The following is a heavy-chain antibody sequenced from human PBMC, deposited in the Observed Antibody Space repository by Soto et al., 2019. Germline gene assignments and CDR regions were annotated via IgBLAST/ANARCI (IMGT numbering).Heavy chain of an antibody. CDR3: AKWTSYPTWFGP. Sequence: QVQLQESGPGLVKPSETLSLTCTVSGGSISSDYWSWIRRSPGKGLEWIGYTYYIGNTNYNPSLESRATISLDRSKNQFSLKLTSVTAADTAVYYCAKWTSYPTWFGPWGQGILVTVSS. V-gene: IGHV4-59*01. CDR2: TYYIGNT. D-gene: IGHD1-26*01. J-gene: IGHJ5*02. CDR1: GGSISSDY.